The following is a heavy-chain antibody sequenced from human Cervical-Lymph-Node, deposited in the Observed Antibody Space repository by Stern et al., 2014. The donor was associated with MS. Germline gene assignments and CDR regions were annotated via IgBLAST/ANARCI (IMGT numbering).Heavy chain of an antibody. CDR1: GGSISNGSSY. CDR3: VRDRGRVRXXXXX. J-gene: IGHJ6*01. V-gene: IGHV4-61*02. D-gene: IGHD3-10*01. Sequence: QLQLQESGPGLVKPSQTLSLTCTVSGGSISNGSSYWTWIRQPAGKGMEWIGRISSSGNSNYNPPLKSRVTISRDPSRTRSSLKLSSVTAADTAVYYCVRDRGRVRXXXXXWGXXTTVTVSS. CDR2: ISSSGNS.